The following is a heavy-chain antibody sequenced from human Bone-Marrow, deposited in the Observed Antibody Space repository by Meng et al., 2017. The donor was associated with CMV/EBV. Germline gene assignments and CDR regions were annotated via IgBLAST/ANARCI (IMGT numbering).Heavy chain of an antibody. CDR1: GFTFDDYA. V-gene: IGHV3-43D*03. Sequence: GESLKISCAASGFTFDDYAMHWVRQAPGKGLEWVSLISWDGGSAYYADSVKGRFTISRDNSKNSLYLQMNSLRAEDTAVYYCARDVVVPITIPTQEYYYYGMDVWGQGTTVTVSS. D-gene: IGHD2-2*01. CDR2: ISWDGGSA. CDR3: ARDVVVPITIPTQEYYYYGMDV. J-gene: IGHJ6*02.